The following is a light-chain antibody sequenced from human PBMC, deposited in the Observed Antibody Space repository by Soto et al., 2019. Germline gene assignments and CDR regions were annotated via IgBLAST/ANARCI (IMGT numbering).Light chain of an antibody. Sequence: DIQMTQSPSTLSGSVGDRVTITFRASQTISICLAWYQQKPGKAPKLLIYKASTLKSGVPSRFSGSGSGTEFTLTISSLQPDDFATYYCQHYNSYSEAFGQGTKVDI. J-gene: IGKJ1*01. V-gene: IGKV1-5*03. CDR2: KAS. CDR3: QHYNSYSEA. CDR1: QTISIC.